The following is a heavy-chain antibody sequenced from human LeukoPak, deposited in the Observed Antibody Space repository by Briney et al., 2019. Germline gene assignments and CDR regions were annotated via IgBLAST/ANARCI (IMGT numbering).Heavy chain of an antibody. CDR3: ARDMRAPTWYFDL. Sequence: GGSLRLSCAASGFTFSSYSMNWVRQAPGKGLGWISYIDTSSATIYYVDSVKGRFTISRDNAKNSLFLQMNSLRAEGTAVYYCARDMRAPTWYFDLWGRGTLVTVSS. V-gene: IGHV3-48*01. D-gene: IGHD2-2*01. CDR1: GFTFSSYS. CDR2: IDTSSATI. J-gene: IGHJ2*01.